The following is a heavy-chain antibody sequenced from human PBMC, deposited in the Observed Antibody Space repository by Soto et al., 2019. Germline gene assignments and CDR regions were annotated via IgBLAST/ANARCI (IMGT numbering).Heavy chain of an antibody. CDR3: ARNEWSDYYYYGMDV. CDR2: IVVGSGNT. Sequence: SVKVSCKASGFTFTSSAVQWVRQARGQRLEWIGWIVVGSGNTNYAQKFQDRVTITRDKSTSTAYMELSSLRSEDTAVYYCARNEWSDYYYYGMDVWGQGTTVTVSS. CDR1: GFTFTSSA. V-gene: IGHV1-58*01. D-gene: IGHD3-3*01. J-gene: IGHJ6*02.